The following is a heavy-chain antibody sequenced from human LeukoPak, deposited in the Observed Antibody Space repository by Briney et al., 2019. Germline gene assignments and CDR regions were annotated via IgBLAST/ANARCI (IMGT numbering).Heavy chain of an antibody. J-gene: IGHJ3*02. CDR2: INHSGST. D-gene: IGHD2-15*01. CDR3: ARGLHSIYLVVVAATAPGAFDI. V-gene: IGHV4-34*01. Sequence: SETLSLTCAVYGGSFSGYYWSWIRQPPGKGLEWIGEINHSGSTNYNPSLKSRVTISVDTSKKQFSLKLSSVTASDTAVYQCARGLHSIYLVVVAATAPGAFDIWGQESMVTASS. CDR1: GGSFSGYY.